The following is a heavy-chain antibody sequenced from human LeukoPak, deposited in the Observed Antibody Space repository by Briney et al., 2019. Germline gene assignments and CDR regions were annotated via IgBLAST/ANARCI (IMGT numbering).Heavy chain of an antibody. CDR2: IKQDQSKT. D-gene: IGHD2-15*01. Sequence: PGGSLRLSCAVSGFYFSNSWVSWVRQAPGKGLEWVATIKQDQSKTYLVDSVKGRFSISRDNAKSSLYLQMNSLRAEDTAVYYCAREASLYCSGGTCYWAFDHWGQGTLVTVSS. V-gene: IGHV3-7*01. CDR3: AREASLYCSGGTCYWAFDH. CDR1: GFYFSNSW. J-gene: IGHJ4*02.